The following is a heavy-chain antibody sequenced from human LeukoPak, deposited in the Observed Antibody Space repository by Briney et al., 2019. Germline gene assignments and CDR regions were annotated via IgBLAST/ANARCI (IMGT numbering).Heavy chain of an antibody. J-gene: IGHJ5*02. CDR3: ARWYFYDSGGYSNWFDT. CDR1: GYTFTGYY. D-gene: IGHD3-22*01. Sequence: ASVKVSCKASGYTFTGYYMHWVRQAPGQGLEWMGRINPNSGGTNYAQKFQGRVTMTTDTSTSTASMELRSLRSDDTAVYYCARWYFYDSGGYSNWFDTWGQGTLVTVS. CDR2: INPNSGGT. V-gene: IGHV1-2*06.